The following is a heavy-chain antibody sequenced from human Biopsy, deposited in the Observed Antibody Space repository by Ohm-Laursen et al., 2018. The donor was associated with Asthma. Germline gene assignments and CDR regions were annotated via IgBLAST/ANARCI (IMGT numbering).Heavy chain of an antibody. Sequence: SLRLSCAASGFSFSEFVMHWVRQAPGKGLEWVAVISYDGSTKYYADSVKGRFTISRDNSKNTLYLQMSSLRVEGTAVYYCARTFHFWSPYHAEHYQLWGQGTLVTVSS. CDR1: GFSFSEFV. V-gene: IGHV3-30*03. J-gene: IGHJ1*01. D-gene: IGHD3-3*01. CDR2: ISYDGSTK. CDR3: ARTFHFWSPYHAEHYQL.